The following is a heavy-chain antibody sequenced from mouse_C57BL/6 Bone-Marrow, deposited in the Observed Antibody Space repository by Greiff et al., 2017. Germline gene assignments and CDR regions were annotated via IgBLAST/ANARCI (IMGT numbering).Heavy chain of an antibody. J-gene: IGHJ2*01. CDR2: IDPEDGET. V-gene: IGHV14-2*01. CDR3: TRSLIYYGTNY. Sequence: VQLQQSGAELVKPGASVKLSCTASGFNIKDYYIHWVKQRTEQGLEWIGRIDPEDGETKYAPKFQDKATITADTSSNTAYLQLSSLTSEDTAVYYCTRSLIYYGTNYWGQGTTLTDSS. D-gene: IGHD1-1*01. CDR1: GFNIKDYY.